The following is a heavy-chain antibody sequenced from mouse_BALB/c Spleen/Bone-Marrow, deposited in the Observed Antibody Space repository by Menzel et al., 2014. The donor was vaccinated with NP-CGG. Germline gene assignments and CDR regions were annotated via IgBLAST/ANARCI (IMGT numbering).Heavy chain of an antibody. CDR3: ARLNYYGNLFV. J-gene: IGHJ1*01. CDR2: INPDSSTI. D-gene: IGHD1-1*01. V-gene: IGHV4-1*02. CDR1: GFDFXRYW. Sequence: DVKLVESGGGLVQPGGSLKLSCAASGFDFXRYWMSWVRQAPGKGLEWIGEINPDSSTINYTPSLKDKSIISRDNAKSTLYLQMSKVRSEDAALYYCARLNYYGNLFVWGAGTTVTVSS.